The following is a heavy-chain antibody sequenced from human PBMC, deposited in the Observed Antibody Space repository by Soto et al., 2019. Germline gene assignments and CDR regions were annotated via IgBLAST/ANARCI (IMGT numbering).Heavy chain of an antibody. Sequence: QVQLVQSGAEVKKPGASVKVSCKASGYTFTSYGISWVRQAPGQGLEWMGWISAYNGNTNYAQKLQGRVTMTTDTSMSTAYMDLRSLSSDDTALYFCVVAAQPYYFDYCVPGTLVTVSS. V-gene: IGHV1-18*01. J-gene: IGHJ4*02. CDR3: VVAAQPYYFDY. CDR2: ISAYNGNT. D-gene: IGHD2-15*01. CDR1: GYTFTSYG.